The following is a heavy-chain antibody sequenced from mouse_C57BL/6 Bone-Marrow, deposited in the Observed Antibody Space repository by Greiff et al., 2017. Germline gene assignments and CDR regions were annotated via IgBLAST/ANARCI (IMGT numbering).Heavy chain of an antibody. V-gene: IGHV1-72*01. CDR2: IDPISGGT. CDR1: GYTFTSYW. CDR3: ARSYEYDWFAY. Sequence: QVQLQQSGAELVKPGASVKLSCKASGYTFTSYWMHWVKQRPGRGLEWIGRIDPISGGTKYNEKFKSKATLTVDKPSSTAYMQRSSLTSEDSAVYYCARSYEYDWFAYWGQGTLVTGSA. J-gene: IGHJ3*01. D-gene: IGHD2-4*01.